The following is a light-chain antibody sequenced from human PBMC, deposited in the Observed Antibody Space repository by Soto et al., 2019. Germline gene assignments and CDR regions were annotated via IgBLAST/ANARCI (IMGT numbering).Light chain of an antibody. CDR3: QQRSNWLVT. CDR1: QSVSSSY. CDR2: DAS. J-gene: IGKJ4*01. V-gene: IGKV3D-20*02. Sequence: EIVLTQSPGTLALSPGEGATLSCRASQSVSSSYLAWYQQKPGQAPRLLIYDASRRATGIPDRFSGSGSGTDFTLTISSLEPEDFAVYYCQQRSNWLVTFGGGPKVDIK.